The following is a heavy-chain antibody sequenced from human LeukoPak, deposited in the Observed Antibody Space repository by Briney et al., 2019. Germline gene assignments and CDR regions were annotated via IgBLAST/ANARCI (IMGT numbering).Heavy chain of an antibody. J-gene: IGHJ5*02. CDR1: GGSISSGSYY. Sequence: PSETLSLTCTVSGGSISSGSYYWSWIRQPPGKGLEWIGYIYYTGSTNYNPSLKSRVTISVETSKNQFSLNLSSVTAADTAVYYCARHGPYLGRLGWFDPWGQGTLVTVSS. CDR2: IYYTGST. V-gene: IGHV4-61*01. CDR3: ARHGPYLGRLGWFDP. D-gene: IGHD1-26*01.